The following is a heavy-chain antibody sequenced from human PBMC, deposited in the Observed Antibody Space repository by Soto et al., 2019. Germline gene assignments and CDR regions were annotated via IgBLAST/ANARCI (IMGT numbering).Heavy chain of an antibody. Sequence: XSVKVSCKSSGYPFTSYAISWVRQAPGQGLEWMGWLSPYNGDTNYAQNFQGRVTVTTDTSTDTAYMELRSLRSDEKAVYYCATVVGAVTYWGQGTPVTVSS. J-gene: IGHJ4*02. V-gene: IGHV1-18*01. CDR3: ATVVGAVTY. CDR1: GYPFTSYA. D-gene: IGHD1-26*01. CDR2: LSPYNGDT.